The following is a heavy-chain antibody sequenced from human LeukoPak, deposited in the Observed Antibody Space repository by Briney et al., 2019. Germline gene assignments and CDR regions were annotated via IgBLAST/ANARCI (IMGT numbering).Heavy chain of an antibody. D-gene: IGHD6-19*01. CDR3: ASPDPRIAVAGDWYFDL. V-gene: IGHV1-18*01. Sequence: ASVKVSCKASGYTFTSYGISWVRQAPGQGLEWMGWISAYNGNTNYAQKFQGRVTITTDESTSTAYMELSSLRSEDTAVYYCASPDPRIAVAGDWYFDLWGRGTLVTVSS. CDR1: GYTFTSYG. CDR2: ISAYNGNT. J-gene: IGHJ2*01.